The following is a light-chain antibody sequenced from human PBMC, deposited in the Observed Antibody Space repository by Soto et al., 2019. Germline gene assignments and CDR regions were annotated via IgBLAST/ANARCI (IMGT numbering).Light chain of an antibody. CDR2: AAS. V-gene: IGKV1-39*01. CDR1: ETISTF. J-gene: IGKJ5*01. Sequence: DIQLPQSPSSLSAYVGDRVTMTCRASETISTFLNWYQLKPGKAPKLLIYAASSLQSGVPSRFSGSGSGTVFTLTINSLQPEDLASYYCQQSYSISPITFGQGTRLEI. CDR3: QQSYSISPIT.